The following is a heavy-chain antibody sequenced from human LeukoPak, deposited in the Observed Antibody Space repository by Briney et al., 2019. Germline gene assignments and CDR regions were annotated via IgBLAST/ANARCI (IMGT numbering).Heavy chain of an antibody. D-gene: IGHD3-3*01. CDR3: RIGHWSDHA. J-gene: IGHJ5*02. CDR2: VKKDGSEK. CDR1: GFTFSERW. Sequence: GGSLRLSCAASGFTFSERWMNWVRQAPGKGLEWVANVKKDGSEKYYVDSVKGRFTISRDNAKNLLFLQMNSLRVEDTAVYYCRIGHWSDHAWGQGTLVTVSS. V-gene: IGHV3-7*01.